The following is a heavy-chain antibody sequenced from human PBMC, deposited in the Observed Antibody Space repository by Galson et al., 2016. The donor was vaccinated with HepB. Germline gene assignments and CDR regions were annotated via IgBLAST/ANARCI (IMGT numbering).Heavy chain of an antibody. J-gene: IGHJ4*02. CDR1: GGSVSSGSYY. Sequence: SETLSLTCTVSGGSVSSGSYYWSWIRQPPGKGMEWVGCIYYSGSTNYNASLKSRVTISVDTSKNQFSLKLSSVTAADTAVYYCARPIAATGKLGGFWGQGTLVTVSS. D-gene: IGHD6-13*01. CDR2: IYYSGST. CDR3: ARPIAATGKLGGF. V-gene: IGHV4-61*01.